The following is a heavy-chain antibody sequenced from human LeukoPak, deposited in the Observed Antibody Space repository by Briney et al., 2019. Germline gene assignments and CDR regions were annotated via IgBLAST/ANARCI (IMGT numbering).Heavy chain of an antibody. D-gene: IGHD6-6*01. V-gene: IGHV4-59*01. CDR3: VRVLDYSSSSGYYYMDV. CDR2: IYYSGST. Sequence: SSETLSLTCTVSGGSLSRYYRSWIRQPPGKGLEWIGYIYYSGSTNYNPSLKSRVTISVDTSKNQFSLKLSSVTAADTAVYYCVRVLDYSSSSGYYYMDVWGKGTTVTVSS. CDR1: GGSLSRYY. J-gene: IGHJ6*03.